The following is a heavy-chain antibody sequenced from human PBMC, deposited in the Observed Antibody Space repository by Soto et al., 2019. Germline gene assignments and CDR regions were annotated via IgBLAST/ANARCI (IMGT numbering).Heavy chain of an antibody. CDR3: ARDSESSSYYYFDY. V-gene: IGHV3-30-3*01. CDR2: ISYDGSNK. D-gene: IGHD6-13*01. Sequence: GGSLRLSCAASGFTFSSYAMHWVRQAPGKGLEWVAVISYDGSNKYYADSGKGRFTISRDNSKNTLYLQMNSLRAEDTAVYYCARDSESSSYYYFDYWGQGTLVTVSS. CDR1: GFTFSSYA. J-gene: IGHJ4*02.